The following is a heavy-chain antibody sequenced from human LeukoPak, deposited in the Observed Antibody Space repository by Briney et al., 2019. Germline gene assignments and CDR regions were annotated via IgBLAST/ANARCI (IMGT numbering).Heavy chain of an antibody. Sequence: SETLSLTCTVSGGSISSYYWSWIRQPPGKGLEWIGYIYYSGSTNYNPSLKSRVTISVDTSKNQFSLKLSSVTAADTAVYYCARVGYCSSTSCSIWFDPWGQGTLVTVSS. J-gene: IGHJ5*02. CDR2: IYYSGST. V-gene: IGHV4-59*01. CDR3: ARVGYCSSTSCSIWFDP. D-gene: IGHD2-2*01. CDR1: GGSISSYY.